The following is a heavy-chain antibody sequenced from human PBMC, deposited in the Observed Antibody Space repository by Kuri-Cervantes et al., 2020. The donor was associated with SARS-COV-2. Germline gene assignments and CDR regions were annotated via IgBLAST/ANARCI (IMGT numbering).Heavy chain of an antibody. CDR3: ARERGTGYCSSTSCYGGGYYYCGMDV. Sequence: ASVKVSCKASGGTFSSYAISWVRQAPGPGLEWMGWINPHSGGTNYAQKFQGWVTMTRDTSISTAYMELSRLRSDDTAVYYCARERGTGYCSSTSCYGGGYYYCGMDVWGQGTTVTVSS. D-gene: IGHD2-2*01. V-gene: IGHV1-2*04. CDR2: INPHSGGT. CDR1: GGTFSSYA. J-gene: IGHJ6*02.